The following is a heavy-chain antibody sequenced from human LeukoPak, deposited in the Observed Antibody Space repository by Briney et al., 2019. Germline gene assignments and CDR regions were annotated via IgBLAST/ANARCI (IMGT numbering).Heavy chain of an antibody. D-gene: IGHD6-19*01. CDR1: GFTFDDYA. CDR2: ICWNSGSI. Sequence: PGGSLRLSCAASGFTFDDYAMHWVRHAPGKGLEWVSGICWNSGSIGYADSVKGRFTISRDNAKNSLYLQMNSLRAEDTALYYCAKGLAVADPYYFDYWGQGTLVTVSS. J-gene: IGHJ4*02. CDR3: AKGLAVADPYYFDY. V-gene: IGHV3-9*01.